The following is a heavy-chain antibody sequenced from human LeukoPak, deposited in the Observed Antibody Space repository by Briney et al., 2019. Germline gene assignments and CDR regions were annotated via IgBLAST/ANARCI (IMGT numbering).Heavy chain of an antibody. CDR2: IRDSGEA. V-gene: IGHV3-66*01. J-gene: IGHJ6*03. CDR3: ARASPSSSWYYSHYYYYMDV. Sequence: QPGGSLRLSCAVSGFRVSDYYMSWVRQAPGKGLEWVGLIRDSGEAFYADFVRGRFAISRDESENTLYLQMNSLRAEDTAVYYCARASPSSSWYYSHYYYYMDVWGKGTTVTVSS. D-gene: IGHD6-13*01. CDR1: GFRVSDYY.